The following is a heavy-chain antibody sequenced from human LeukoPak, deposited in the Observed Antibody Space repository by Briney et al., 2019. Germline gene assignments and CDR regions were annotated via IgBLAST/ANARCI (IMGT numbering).Heavy chain of an antibody. V-gene: IGHV3-30*02. CDR3: AKDTDGYNPWYFDY. D-gene: IGHD5-24*01. J-gene: IGHJ4*02. Sequence: GGTLRLSCAASGFTFSSYGMHWVRQAPGKGLEWVAFIRYDGSNKYYADSVKGRFTISRDNSKNTLYLQMNSLRAEDTAVYYCAKDTDGYNPWYFDYWGQGTLVTVSS. CDR2: IRYDGSNK. CDR1: GFTFSSYG.